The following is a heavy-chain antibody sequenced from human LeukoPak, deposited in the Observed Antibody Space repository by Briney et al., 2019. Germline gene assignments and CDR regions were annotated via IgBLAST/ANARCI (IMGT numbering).Heavy chain of an antibody. D-gene: IGHD4-23*01. Sequence: ASETLSLTCTVSGGSISSGGYYWSWIRQYPGKGLEWIGYIYYSGSTNYNPSLKSRVTISVDTSKNQFSLKLSSVTAADTAVYYCATYGGNSGGDYWGQGTLVTVSS. CDR3: ATYGGNSGGDY. V-gene: IGHV4-61*08. CDR1: GGSISSGGYY. CDR2: IYYSGST. J-gene: IGHJ4*02.